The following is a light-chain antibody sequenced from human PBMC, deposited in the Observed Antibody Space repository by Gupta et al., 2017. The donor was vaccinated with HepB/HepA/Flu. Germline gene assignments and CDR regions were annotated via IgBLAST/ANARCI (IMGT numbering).Light chain of an antibody. CDR2: AAS. CDR3: QQTYSTPWT. V-gene: IGKV1-39*01. CDR1: QSISSY. Sequence: DIQMTQSPSSLSASVGDRVTITCRASQSISSYLNWYQQKPGKAPKLLIYAASSLQSGVPSRFNDSGSGTDFTLTISSLQPEDFAIYYCQQTYSTPWTFGQGTKVEIK. J-gene: IGKJ1*01.